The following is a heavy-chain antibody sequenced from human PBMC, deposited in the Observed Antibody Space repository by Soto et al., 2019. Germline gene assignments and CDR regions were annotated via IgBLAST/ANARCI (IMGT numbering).Heavy chain of an antibody. CDR2: ISAYNGNT. CDR1: GYTFTSYG. Sequence: GASVKVSCKASGYTFTSYGISWVRQAPGQGLEWMGWISAYNGNTNYAQKLQGRVTMTTDTSTSTAYMELRSLRSDDTAVYYCARDCLNIVLVPAAFRPCGMDVWGQGTTVTVSS. D-gene: IGHD2-2*01. J-gene: IGHJ6*02. V-gene: IGHV1-18*01. CDR3: ARDCLNIVLVPAAFRPCGMDV.